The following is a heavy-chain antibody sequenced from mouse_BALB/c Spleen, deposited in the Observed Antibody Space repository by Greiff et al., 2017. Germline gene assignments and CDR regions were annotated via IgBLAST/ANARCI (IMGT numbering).Heavy chain of an antibody. CDR3: AIDYYEDYFDY. CDR2: IYPGDGDT. V-gene: IGHV1-82*01. J-gene: IGHJ2*01. Sequence: QVQLQQSGPELVKPGASVKISCKASGYAFSSSWMNWVKQRPGQGLEWIGRIYPGDGDTNYNGKFKGKATLTADKSSSTAYMQLSSLTSVDSAVYFCAIDYYEDYFDYWGQGTTLTVSS. CDR1: GYAFSSSW. D-gene: IGHD2-4*01.